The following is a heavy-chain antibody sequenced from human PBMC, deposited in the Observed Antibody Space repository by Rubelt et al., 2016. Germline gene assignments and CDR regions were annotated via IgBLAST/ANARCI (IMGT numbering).Heavy chain of an antibody. D-gene: IGHD4-17*01. CDR3: ATKRPDYVDYAETGYYLDV. CDR1: GESFSGHY. Sequence: QVQLQQWGAGLLKPSETLSLTCAVYGESFSGHYWNWIRQPPGKGLEWIGEVDHSGSTKYNPSLKSRVTVSVDQPTNQITLKVNSATAAETAVDHCATKRPDYVDYAETGYYLDVWGKGATVTVSS. V-gene: IGHV4-34*01. CDR2: VDHSGST. J-gene: IGHJ6*03.